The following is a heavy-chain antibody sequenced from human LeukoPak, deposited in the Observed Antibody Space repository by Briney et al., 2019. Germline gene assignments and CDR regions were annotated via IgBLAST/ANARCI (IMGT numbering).Heavy chain of an antibody. CDR3: AGQGCSSSVRPVNWFDP. J-gene: IGHJ5*02. V-gene: IGHV5-51*01. D-gene: IGHD6-6*01. CDR2: TYPGDSDT. Sequence: GALQISCQAAGSRFTSYWISCARHLPGKDLEGMGITYPGDSDTGYSPSFQDPRTISADKSISTAYLQWSSLQASDTAMDYCAGQGCSSSVRPVNWFDPWGQGTLVTVSS. CDR1: GSRFTSYW.